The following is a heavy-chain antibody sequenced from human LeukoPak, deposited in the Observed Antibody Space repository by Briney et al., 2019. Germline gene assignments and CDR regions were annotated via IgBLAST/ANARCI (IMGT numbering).Heavy chain of an antibody. CDR3: ARESTVLTPYYYYYYYMDV. Sequence: PSETLSLTCAVYVGSISGYYWTWIRQPPGKGLGWIGEINDSGSTNYNPSLKSRVAISVDTSKNQISLKLSSVTAADTAVYYCARESTVLTPYYYYYYYMDVWGTGTTVTVSS. CDR1: VGSISGYY. CDR2: INDSGST. J-gene: IGHJ6*03. D-gene: IGHD2-8*01. V-gene: IGHV4-34*01.